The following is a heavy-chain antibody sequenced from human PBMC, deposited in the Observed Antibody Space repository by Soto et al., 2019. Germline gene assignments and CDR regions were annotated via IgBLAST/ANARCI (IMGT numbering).Heavy chain of an antibody. J-gene: IGHJ4*02. Sequence: QVQLQESGPGLVKPSQTLSLTCTVSGGSISSGGYYWSWIRQHPGKGLEWIGYIYYSGSTYYNPSLKSRVTISVDTSKNQFSLKLSSVTAADTAVYYCARGSGSGYDYASPLFDYWGQGTLVTVSS. CDR1: GGSISSGGYY. D-gene: IGHD5-12*01. V-gene: IGHV4-31*03. CDR2: IYYSGST. CDR3: ARGSGSGYDYASPLFDY.